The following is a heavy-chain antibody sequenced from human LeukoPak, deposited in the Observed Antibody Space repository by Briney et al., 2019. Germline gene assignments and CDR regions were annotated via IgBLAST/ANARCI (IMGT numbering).Heavy chain of an antibody. CDR2: IYTSGST. D-gene: IGHD3-3*01. V-gene: IGHV4-4*07. J-gene: IGHJ3*02. CDR3: ARVMETYCDFWSGPNDAFDI. Sequence: SETLSLTCTVSGGSISSYYWSWIRQPAGKGLEWIGRIYTSGSTNYNPSLKSRVTMSVDTSKNQFSLKLSSVTAADTAVYYCARVMETYCDFWSGPNDAFDIWGQGTMVTVSS. CDR1: GGSISSYY.